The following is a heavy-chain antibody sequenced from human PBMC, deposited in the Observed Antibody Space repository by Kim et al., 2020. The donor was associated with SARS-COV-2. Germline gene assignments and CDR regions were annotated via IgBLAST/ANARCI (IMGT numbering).Heavy chain of an antibody. CDR2: IGTAGDT. D-gene: IGHD2-2*01. CDR3: ARYPRYCSSTSCYVGAFDI. Sequence: GGSLRLSCAASGFTFSSYDMHWVRQATGKGLEWVSAIGTAGDTYYPGSVKGRFTISRENAKNSLYLQMNSLRAGDTAVYYCARYPRYCSSTSCYVGAFDIWGQGTMVTVSS. V-gene: IGHV3-13*01. J-gene: IGHJ3*02. CDR1: GFTFSSYD.